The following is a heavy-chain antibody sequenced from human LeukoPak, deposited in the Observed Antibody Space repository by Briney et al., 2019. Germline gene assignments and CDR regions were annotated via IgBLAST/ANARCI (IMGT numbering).Heavy chain of an antibody. J-gene: IGHJ4*02. CDR1: GYTFTGYY. V-gene: IGHV1-2*02. CDR2: INPNSGGT. D-gene: IGHD1-26*01. Sequence: ASVKVSCKASGYTFTGYYMHWVRQAPGQGLEWMGWINPNSGGTNYAQKFQGRVTMTRDTSISTAYMELSRLRSDDTAVYYCARGGTRVGTTRAFDYWGQGTLVTVSS. CDR3: ARGGTRVGTTRAFDY.